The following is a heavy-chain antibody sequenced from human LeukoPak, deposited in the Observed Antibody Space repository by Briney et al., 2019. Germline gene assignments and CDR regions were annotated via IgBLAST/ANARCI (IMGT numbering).Heavy chain of an antibody. V-gene: IGHV4-59*01. CDR1: GGSFSGYY. J-gene: IGHJ2*01. CDR2: IYYSGST. Sequence: SETLSLTCAVYGGSFSGYYWSWIRQPPGKGLEWIGYIYYSGSTNYNPSLKSRVTISVDTSKNQFSLKLSSVTAADTAVYYCARDPDDYGDYWYFDLWGRGTLVTVSS. CDR3: ARDPDDYGDYWYFDL. D-gene: IGHD4-17*01.